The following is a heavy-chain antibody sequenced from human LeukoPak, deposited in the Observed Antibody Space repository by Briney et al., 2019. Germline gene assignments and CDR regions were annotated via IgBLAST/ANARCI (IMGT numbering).Heavy chain of an antibody. CDR2: IKQDGSEK. Sequence: PGGSLRLSCAASGFTFSSYWMSWVRQAPGKGLEWVANIKQDGSEKYYVDSVKGRFTISRDNAKNSLYLQMNSLRAEDTAVYYCARGGGNYYDTGAFGIWGQGTMVTVSS. J-gene: IGHJ3*02. CDR3: ARGGGNYYDTGAFGI. CDR1: GFTFSSYW. V-gene: IGHV3-7*01. D-gene: IGHD3-22*01.